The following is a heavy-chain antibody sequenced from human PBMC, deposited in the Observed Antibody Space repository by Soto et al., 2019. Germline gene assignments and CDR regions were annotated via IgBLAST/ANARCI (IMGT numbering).Heavy chain of an antibody. CDR1: GGSISSGDYY. Sequence: QVQLQESGPGLVKPSQTLSLTCTVSGGSISSGDYYWSWIRQPPGKGLEWIGYIYFSGSTYYNPSLKIRVTMSVDTSKNQFSLKLSSVTAADTAVYYCARDDSSGYSGHWGQGTLVTVSS. D-gene: IGHD3-22*01. CDR3: ARDDSSGYSGH. J-gene: IGHJ4*02. V-gene: IGHV4-30-4*01. CDR2: IYFSGST.